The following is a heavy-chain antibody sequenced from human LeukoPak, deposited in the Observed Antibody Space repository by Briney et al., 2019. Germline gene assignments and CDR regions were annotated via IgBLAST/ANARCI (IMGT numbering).Heavy chain of an antibody. CDR2: IRGSGGST. J-gene: IGHJ1*01. CDR3: AKDATYYDILTGYYPGPEYFQH. CDR1: GFTFSSYA. V-gene: IGHV3-23*01. Sequence: PGGSLRLSCAASGFTFSSYAMSWVRQAPGKGLEWVSAIRGSGGSTYYADSVKGRFTISRDNSKNTLYLQMNSLRAEDTAVYYCAKDATYYDILTGYYPGPEYFQHWGQGTLVTVSS. D-gene: IGHD3-9*01.